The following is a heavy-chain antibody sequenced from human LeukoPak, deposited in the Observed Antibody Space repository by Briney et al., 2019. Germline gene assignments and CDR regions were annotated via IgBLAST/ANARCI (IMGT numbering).Heavy chain of an antibody. CDR2: IRSKANSYAT. CDR1: GFTFSGSA. D-gene: IGHD3-22*01. V-gene: IGHV3-73*01. CDR3: TLPGDSSGYPFDY. J-gene: IGHJ4*02. Sequence: GGSLRLSCAASGFTFSGSAMHWVRQASGKGLERVGRIRSKANSYATAYAASVKGRFTISRDDSKNTAYLQMNSLKTEDTAVYYCTLPGDSSGYPFDYWGQGTLVTVSS.